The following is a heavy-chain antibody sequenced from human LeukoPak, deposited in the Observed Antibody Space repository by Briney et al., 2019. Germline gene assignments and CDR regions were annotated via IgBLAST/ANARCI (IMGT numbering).Heavy chain of an antibody. CDR1: GFTFSSYS. CDR3: ARGGDYYY. V-gene: IGHV3-21*01. J-gene: IGHJ4*02. Sequence: GGSLRLSCAASGFTFSSYSMNWVRQAPGKGLEWVSSISSSSYIYYADSVKGRFTISRDNAKNTLYLQMNSLKAEDTAVYFCARGGDYYYWGQGTVVTVSS. D-gene: IGHD4-17*01. CDR2: ISSSSYI.